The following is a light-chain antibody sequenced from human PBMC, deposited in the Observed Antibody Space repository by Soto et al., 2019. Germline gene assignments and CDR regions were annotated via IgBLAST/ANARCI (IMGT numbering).Light chain of an antibody. CDR1: SSDVGGFIF. CDR2: DVS. J-gene: IGLJ1*01. Sequence: QSALTQPASVSGSPGQSITISCTGTSSDVGGFIFVSWYQQHPGRAPKLMIYDVSNRPSGVSNRFSGSKSDNTASLTISGLQADDDADYYCVSYITSASYVFGTGTKLTVL. CDR3: VSYITSASYV. V-gene: IGLV2-14*01.